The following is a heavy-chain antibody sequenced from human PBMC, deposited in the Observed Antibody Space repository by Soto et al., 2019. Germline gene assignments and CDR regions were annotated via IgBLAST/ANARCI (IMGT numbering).Heavy chain of an antibody. CDR3: ARAPTYYDILTGLGGAFDI. J-gene: IGHJ3*02. V-gene: IGHV4-4*02. CDR2: IYHSGST. D-gene: IGHD3-9*01. Sequence: SETLSLTCAVSSGSISNINWWSWVRQPPGKGLEWIGEIYHSGSTNYNPSLKSRVTISVDKSKNQFSLKLSSVTAADTAVYYCARAPTYYDILTGLGGAFDIWGQGTMVTVSS. CDR1: SGSISNINW.